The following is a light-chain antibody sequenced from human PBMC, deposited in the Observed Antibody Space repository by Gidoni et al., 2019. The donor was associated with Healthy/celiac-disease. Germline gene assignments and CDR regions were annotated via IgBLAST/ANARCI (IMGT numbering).Light chain of an antibody. J-gene: IGLJ3*02. CDR1: NIGSKS. V-gene: IGLV3-21*02. Sequence: SYVLTQPPSVSVAPGQTARITCGGNNIGSKSVHWYQQKPGQAPVLVVYDDSDRPPGLPERFSGSNSGNTATLTISRVEAGDDADYYCQVWDSSSDHIVFGGGTKLTVL. CDR3: QVWDSSSDHIV. CDR2: DDS.